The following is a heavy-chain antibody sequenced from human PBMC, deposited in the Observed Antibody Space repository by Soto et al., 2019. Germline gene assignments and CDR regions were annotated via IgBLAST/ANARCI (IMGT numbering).Heavy chain of an antibody. J-gene: IGHJ6*02. Sequence: QVQLVESGGGVVQPGRSLRLSCAASGFTFSSYAMHWVRQAPGKGLEWVAVISYDGSNKYYADSVQGRFTISRDNSKNTLYLQMNSLRAEDTAVHYCARGRDGYNDIYYYYGMDVWGQGTTVTVSS. CDR3: ARGRDGYNDIYYYYGMDV. V-gene: IGHV3-30-3*01. CDR2: ISYDGSNK. CDR1: GFTFSSYA. D-gene: IGHD3-22*01.